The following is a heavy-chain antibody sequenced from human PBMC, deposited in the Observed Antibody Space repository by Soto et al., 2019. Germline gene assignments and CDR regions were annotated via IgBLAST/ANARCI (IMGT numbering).Heavy chain of an antibody. CDR2: ISGSGGST. D-gene: IGHD6-19*01. V-gene: IGHV3-23*01. CDR1: GFTFSSYA. CDR3: ARIAVAGTGGLYFDY. J-gene: IGHJ4*02. Sequence: EVQLLESGGGLVQPGGSLRLSCAASGFTFSSYAMSWVRQAPGKGLEWVSAISGSGGSTYYADSEKGRFTISRDNSKNTLYLQMNSLRAEDTAVYYCARIAVAGTGGLYFDYWGQGTLVTVSS.